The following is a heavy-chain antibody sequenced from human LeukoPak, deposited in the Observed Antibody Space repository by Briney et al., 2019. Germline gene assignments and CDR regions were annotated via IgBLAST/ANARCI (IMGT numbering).Heavy chain of an antibody. D-gene: IGHD3-22*01. J-gene: IGHJ4*02. V-gene: IGHV4-59*01. Sequence: SETLSLTCTVSGGSISSYYWSWIRQPPGKGLEWIGYIYYSGSTNYNSSLKSRVTISVDTSKNQFSLKLSSVTAADTAVYYCAGLVGRYSSGLYYYYFDYWGQGTLVTVSS. CDR2: IYYSGST. CDR1: GGSISSYY. CDR3: AGLVGRYSSGLYYYYFDY.